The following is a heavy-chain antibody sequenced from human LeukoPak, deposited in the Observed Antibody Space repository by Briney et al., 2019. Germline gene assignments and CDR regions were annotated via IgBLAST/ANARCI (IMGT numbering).Heavy chain of an antibody. Sequence: GASVKVSCKASGYTFTGYYMHWVRQAPGQGLEWMGWINPNSGGTNYAQKFQGRVTMTRDTSISTAYMELSRLRSDDTAVYYCARDQGVSIAARLDAFDIWGQGTMVTVSS. J-gene: IGHJ3*02. V-gene: IGHV1-2*02. CDR3: ARDQGVSIAARLDAFDI. CDR2: INPNSGGT. CDR1: GYTFTGYY. D-gene: IGHD6-6*01.